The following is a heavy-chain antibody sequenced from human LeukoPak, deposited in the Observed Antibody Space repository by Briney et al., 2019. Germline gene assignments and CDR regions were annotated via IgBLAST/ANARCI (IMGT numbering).Heavy chain of an antibody. CDR3: ARVSEGQYSGYYDDAFDI. J-gene: IGHJ3*02. CDR2: IIPIFGTA. Sequence: SVKVSCKASGGTFSSYAISWVRQAPGQGLEWMGGIIPIFGTANYAQKFQGRVTITADESTSTAYMELSSLRSEDTAVYYCARVSEGQYSGYYDDAFDIWGQGTMVTVSS. D-gene: IGHD5-12*01. V-gene: IGHV1-69*13. CDR1: GGTFSSYA.